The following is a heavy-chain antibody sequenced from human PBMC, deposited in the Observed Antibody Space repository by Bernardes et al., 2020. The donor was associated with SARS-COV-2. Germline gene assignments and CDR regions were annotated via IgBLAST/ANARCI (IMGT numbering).Heavy chain of an antibody. V-gene: IGHV3-30*04. CDR3: ARDPYYDFWSGYYPDY. J-gene: IGHJ4*02. CDR1: GFTFSSYA. CDR2: ISYDGSNK. Sequence: GGSLRLSCAASGFTFSSYAMHWVRQAPGKGLEWVAVISYDGSNKYYADSVKGRFTISRDNSKNTLYLQMNSLRAEDTAVYYCARDPYYDFWSGYYPDYWGQGTLVTVSS. D-gene: IGHD3-3*01.